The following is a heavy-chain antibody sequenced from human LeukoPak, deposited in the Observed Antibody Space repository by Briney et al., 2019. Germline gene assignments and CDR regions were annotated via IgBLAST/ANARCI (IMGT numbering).Heavy chain of an antibody. CDR2: ISYDGSNK. V-gene: IGHV3-30-3*01. D-gene: IGHD3-10*01. Sequence: GRPLRLSCAASGFTFSSYAMHWVRQAPGKGLEWVAVISYDGSNKYYADSVKGRFTISRDNSKNTLYLQMNSLRAEDTAVYYCARDLWFGESFDYWGQGTLVTVSS. J-gene: IGHJ4*02. CDR1: GFTFSSYA. CDR3: ARDLWFGESFDY.